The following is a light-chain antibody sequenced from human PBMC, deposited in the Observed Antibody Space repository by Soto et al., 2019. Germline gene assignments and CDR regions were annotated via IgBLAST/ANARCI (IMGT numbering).Light chain of an antibody. V-gene: IGLV1-51*01. CDR2: DDN. J-gene: IGLJ1*01. CDR3: GSWDSSLSAYV. CDR1: NSDIGNYNF. Sequence: QSVLTQPPSASGSPGQSVAISCTGTNSDIGNYNFVSWYQQHPGKAPKLMIYDDNKRPSGIPDRFSGSKSGTSATLGITGFQTGDEADYYCGSWDSSLSAYVFGTGTKLTVL.